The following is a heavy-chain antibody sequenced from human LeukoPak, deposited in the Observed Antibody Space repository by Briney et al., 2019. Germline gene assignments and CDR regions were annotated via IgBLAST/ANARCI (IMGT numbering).Heavy chain of an antibody. J-gene: IGHJ6*02. V-gene: IGHV4-59*01. CDR3: ARDTILQWHIGRYYYYGMDV. CDR1: GGSISSYY. Sequence: PSETLSLTCTVSGGSISSYYWSWIRQPPGKGLEWIGYIYYSGSTNYNPSLKSRVTISVDTSKNQFSLKLSSVTAADTAVYYCARDTILQWHIGRYYYYGMDVWGQGTTVTVSS. CDR2: IYYSGST. D-gene: IGHD2-15*01.